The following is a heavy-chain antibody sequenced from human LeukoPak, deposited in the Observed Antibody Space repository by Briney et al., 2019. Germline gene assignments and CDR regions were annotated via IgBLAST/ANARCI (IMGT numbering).Heavy chain of an antibody. CDR2: INHSGST. CDR3: ARAPRLGLDSFDY. D-gene: IGHD6-19*01. J-gene: IGHJ4*02. V-gene: IGHV4-34*01. Sequence: PSETLSLTCAVYGGSFSGYYWSWIRQPPGKGLEWIGEINHSGSTNYNPSLKSRVTISVDTSKNQFSLKLSSVTAADTAVYYCARAPRLGLDSFDYWGQGTLVTVSS. CDR1: GGSFSGYY.